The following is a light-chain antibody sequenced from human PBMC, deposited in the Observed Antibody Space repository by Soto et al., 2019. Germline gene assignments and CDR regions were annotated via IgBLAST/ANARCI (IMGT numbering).Light chain of an antibody. CDR1: QSVSNNY. CDR2: DAS. V-gene: IGKV3D-20*01. J-gene: IGKJ5*01. CDR3: QQYGSSPPIT. Sequence: EIVLTQSPATLSLSPGERATLSCGASQSVSNNYLAWYQQKPGLAPRLLIYDASIRATGIPDRFSGSGSGTDFTLSISRLEPKDFAVYYCQQYGSSPPITFGQGTRLEIK.